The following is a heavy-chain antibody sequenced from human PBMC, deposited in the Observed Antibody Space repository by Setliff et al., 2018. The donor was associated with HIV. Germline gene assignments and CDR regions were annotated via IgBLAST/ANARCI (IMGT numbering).Heavy chain of an antibody. D-gene: IGHD2-8*01. V-gene: IGHV1-2*02. CDR1: GYTFTGYY. CDR2: ISTSDGSG. J-gene: IGHJ4*02. CDR3: ALMETSKNS. Sequence: ASVKVSCKASGYTFTGYYMHWVRQVPGQGFEYMGWISTSDGSGKYEEKFQGRVIMTRDTSISTAYMELTGLTSDDTAIYYCALMETSKNSWGQGTPVTVSS.